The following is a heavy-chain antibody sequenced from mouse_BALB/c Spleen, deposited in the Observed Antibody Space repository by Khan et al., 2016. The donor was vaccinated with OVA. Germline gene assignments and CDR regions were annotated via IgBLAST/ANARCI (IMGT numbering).Heavy chain of an antibody. V-gene: IGHV5-4*02. D-gene: IGHD1-1*02. CDR1: GFTFSDYY. J-gene: IGHJ3*01. CDR3: ASAGYGGFAY. CDR2: ISDGGSYT. Sequence: EVELVESGGGLVKPGGSLKLSCAASGFTFSDYYMYWVRQTPEKRLEWVATISDGGSYTYYPDRVQGRFTISRDNAKNNLYLQMSSLKSEDTAMYYCASAGYGGFAYWGQGTLVTVSA.